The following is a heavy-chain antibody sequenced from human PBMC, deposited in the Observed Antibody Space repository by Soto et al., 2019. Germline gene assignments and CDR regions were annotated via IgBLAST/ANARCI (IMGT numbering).Heavy chain of an antibody. CDR2: ISAYNGNT. Sequence: ASVKVSCKASGYTFTSYGISWVRQAPGQGLEWMGWISAYNGNTNYAQKLQGRVTMTTDTSMSTAYMELRSLRSDDTAVYYCARAGIYSGYDWADFDYWSQGTLVTVSS. D-gene: IGHD5-12*01. V-gene: IGHV1-18*01. CDR3: ARAGIYSGYDWADFDY. CDR1: GYTFTSYG. J-gene: IGHJ4*02.